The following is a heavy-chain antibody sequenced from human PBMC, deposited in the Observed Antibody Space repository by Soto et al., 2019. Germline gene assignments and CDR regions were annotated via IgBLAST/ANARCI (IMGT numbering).Heavy chain of an antibody. V-gene: IGHV1-69*06. D-gene: IGHD3-10*01. J-gene: IGHJ6*02. CDR2: IIPVFGNT. CDR3: ARGQYYSSGSAATSYFYFGIDV. CDR1: GRSFSSDG. Sequence: QLQLEQSGPEVKKPGSSVKVSCTASGRSFSSDGVSWVRQAPGQGLEWMGGIIPVFGNTKYVQRFQGRLTITADKSTSTVYMEMSSLSSEDTAVYFCARGQYYSSGSAATSYFYFGIDVWGQGTTVIVSS.